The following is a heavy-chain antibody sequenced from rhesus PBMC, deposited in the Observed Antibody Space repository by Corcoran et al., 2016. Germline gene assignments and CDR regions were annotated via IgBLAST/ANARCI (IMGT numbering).Heavy chain of an antibody. J-gene: IGHJ4*01. CDR3: AKDGATWAI. Sequence: QVKLQQWGEGLVRPSETLSLTCAVYGGSISDSYWSLIRPPPGKGLEWMGNIVGNSARTNYNPSLKNRVTISKDTSKNQFSLKLSSVTAADTAVYYCAKDGATWAIWGQGVLVTVSS. CDR1: GGSISDSY. D-gene: IGHD1-38*01. V-gene: IGHV4-73*01. CDR2: IVGNSART.